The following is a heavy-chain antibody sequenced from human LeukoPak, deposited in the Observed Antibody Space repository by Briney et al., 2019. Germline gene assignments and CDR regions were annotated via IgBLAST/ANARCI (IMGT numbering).Heavy chain of an antibody. CDR3: ARGFSSGWYLFGDF. Sequence: GGSLRLSCAASGFTFSNYDMNWVRQAPGKGLEWVSAVSGGGATGSTSYADSVKSRFTNSRDNSENTLYLQMNSLRAEDMAVYYCARGFSSGWYLFGDFWGQGALVTVSS. V-gene: IGHV3-23*01. D-gene: IGHD6-19*01. CDR1: GFTFSNYD. CDR2: VSGGGATGST. J-gene: IGHJ4*02.